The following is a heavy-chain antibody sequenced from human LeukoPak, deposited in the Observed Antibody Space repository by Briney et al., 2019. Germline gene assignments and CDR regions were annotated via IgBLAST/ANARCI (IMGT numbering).Heavy chain of an antibody. CDR3: ATGGGGNPSGFDY. CDR1: GFTFNNAW. J-gene: IGHJ4*02. Sequence: AGGSLRLACAASGFTFNNAWLSWVRQAPGKGLEWVGRIKSKTDGGTTDYAAPVKGRFTISRADSKNKPYLQMNSLKTEDTAVYYCATGGGGNPSGFDYWGQGTLVTVSS. V-gene: IGHV3-15*01. D-gene: IGHD4-23*01. CDR2: IKSKTDGGTT.